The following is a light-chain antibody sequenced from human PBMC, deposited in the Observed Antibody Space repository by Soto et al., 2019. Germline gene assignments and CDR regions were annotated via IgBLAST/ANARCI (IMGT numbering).Light chain of an antibody. CDR1: QSLSDW. CDR2: DAS. J-gene: IGKJ1*01. CDR3: QQSNNSLWT. V-gene: IGKV1-5*01. Sequence: IQMTQSPSTLSASVGDRVTITCRASQSLSDWLAWYQQKPGKAPKLLIYDASGLEGGVPSRFSGSGSGTEFTLTISSLQPDDFATYYCQQSNNSLWTFGPGTKVDIK.